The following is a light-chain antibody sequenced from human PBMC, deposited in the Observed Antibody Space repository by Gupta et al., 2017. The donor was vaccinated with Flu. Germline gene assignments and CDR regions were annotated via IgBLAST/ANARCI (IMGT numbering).Light chain of an antibody. J-gene: IGKJ1*01. CDR1: QSVSNN. Sequence: ERATLSCRASQSVSNNVAWYQQKPGQAPRPVIYGASTGVPGIPARFSGSGSGTEFTLTISSLQSEDVAVYYCQQYDNWPPETFGQGTNVEIK. V-gene: IGKV3-15*01. CDR2: GAS. CDR3: QQYDNWPPET.